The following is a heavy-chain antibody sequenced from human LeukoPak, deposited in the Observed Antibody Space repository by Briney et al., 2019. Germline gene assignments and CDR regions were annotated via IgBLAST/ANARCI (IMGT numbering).Heavy chain of an antibody. CDR3: AKKGGGAAAGYYYYYGMDV. J-gene: IGHJ6*02. Sequence: GGSLRLSCAASGFTFSSYGMHWVRQAPGKGLEGVAVISYDGSNKYYADSVKGRFTISRDNSKNTLYLQMNSLRAEDTAVYYCAKKGGGAAAGYYYYYGMDVWGQGTTVTVSS. V-gene: IGHV3-30*18. CDR2: ISYDGSNK. CDR1: GFTFSSYG. D-gene: IGHD6-13*01.